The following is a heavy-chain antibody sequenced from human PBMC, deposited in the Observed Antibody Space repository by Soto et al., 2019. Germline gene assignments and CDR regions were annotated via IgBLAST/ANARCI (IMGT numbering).Heavy chain of an antibody. CDR1: GGTFSSYA. J-gene: IGHJ6*02. CDR2: IIPIFGTA. D-gene: IGHD3-22*01. V-gene: IGHV1-69*01. CDR3: ARDRFHYYDSSGYYNWNGMDF. Sequence: QVQLVQSGAEVKKPGSSVKVSCKASGGTFSSYAISWVRQAPGQGLEWMGGIIPIFGTANYAQKFQGRVTITADESTSTAYMELSSLRSEDTAVYYCARDRFHYYDSSGYYNWNGMDFWGQGTTVTVSS.